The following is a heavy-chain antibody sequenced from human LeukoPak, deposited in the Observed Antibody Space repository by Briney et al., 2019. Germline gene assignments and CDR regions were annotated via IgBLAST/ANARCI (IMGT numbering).Heavy chain of an antibody. CDR2: IKQDGSEK. Sequence: GGSLRLSCAASGFTFSSYWMSWVRQAPGKGLEWVDNIKQDGSEKYYVDSVKGRFTISRDNAKNSLYLQMNSLRAEDTAVYYCARVPPSSSWYGGGYDAFDIWGQGTMVTVSS. D-gene: IGHD6-13*01. J-gene: IGHJ3*02. CDR3: ARVPPSSSWYGGGYDAFDI. V-gene: IGHV3-7*01. CDR1: GFTFSSYW.